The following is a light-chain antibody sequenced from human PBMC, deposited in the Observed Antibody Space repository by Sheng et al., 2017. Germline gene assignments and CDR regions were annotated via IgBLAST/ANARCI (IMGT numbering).Light chain of an antibody. CDR3: QQCAVSPLT. CDR1: QSVSSNY. J-gene: IGKJ4*01. CDR2: GAS. V-gene: IGKV3-20*01. Sequence: EIVLTQSPGTLSLSPGERATLSCRASQSVSSNYLAWFQQKPGQTPRLLIYGASSRASGIPDRFSGSGSGTDFTLTISRLEPEDFAVYYCQQCAVSPLTFGGGTKVEIK.